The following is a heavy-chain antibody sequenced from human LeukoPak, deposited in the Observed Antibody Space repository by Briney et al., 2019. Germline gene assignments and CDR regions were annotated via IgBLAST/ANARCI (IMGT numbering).Heavy chain of an antibody. J-gene: IGHJ6*03. V-gene: IGHV3-7*01. CDR3: ASSRPYYYYYMDV. CDR1: GFTFSSYW. Sequence: GGSLRLSSAASGFTFSSYWMSWVRQAPGKGLEWVANIKQDGSEKYYVDSVKGRFTISRDNAKNSLYLQMNSLRAEDTAVYYCASSRPYYYYYMDVWGKGTTVTVSS. CDR2: IKQDGSEK.